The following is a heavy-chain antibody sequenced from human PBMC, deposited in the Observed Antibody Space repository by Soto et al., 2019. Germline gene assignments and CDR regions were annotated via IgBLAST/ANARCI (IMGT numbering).Heavy chain of an antibody. Sequence: SETLSLTCTVSGGSISSSSYYWGWIRQPPGKGLEWIGSIFYSGTTYYNPSLKSRVTISVDTSKNQFSLKLSSVTAADTAVYYCARVSGSYYYGMDVWGQGTTVTVSS. J-gene: IGHJ6*02. V-gene: IGHV4-39*01. D-gene: IGHD1-26*01. CDR2: IFYSGTT. CDR3: ARVSGSYYYGMDV. CDR1: GGSISSSSYY.